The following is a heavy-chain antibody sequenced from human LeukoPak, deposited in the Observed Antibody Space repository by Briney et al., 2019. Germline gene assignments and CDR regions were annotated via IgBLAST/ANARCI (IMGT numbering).Heavy chain of an antibody. V-gene: IGHV3-7*01. J-gene: IGHJ4*02. CDR1: GFTFSSYW. D-gene: IGHD6-6*01. CDR2: IKQDGSEK. Sequence: GGSLRLSCAASGFTFSSYWMSWVRQAPGKGLEWVANIKQDGSEKYYVDSVKGRFTISRDNGKNSLYLQMNSLRAKDTAVYYCARTGAAARGGKPFDYWGQGTLVTVSS. CDR3: ARTGAAARGGKPFDY.